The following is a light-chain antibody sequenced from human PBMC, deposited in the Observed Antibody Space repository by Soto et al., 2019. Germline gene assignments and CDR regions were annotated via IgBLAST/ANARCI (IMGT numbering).Light chain of an antibody. CDR3: SSYAGSNNYV. CDR2: EVS. V-gene: IGLV2-8*01. Sequence: QSALTQPPSASGSPGQSVTISCTGTSSDVGAHKFVSWHQQHPGKAPKLMVYEVSKRPSGVPDRVSGSRSGNTASLTVSGLQAEDEAAYYCSSYAGSNNYVFGTGTKLTVL. CDR1: SSDVGAHKF. J-gene: IGLJ1*01.